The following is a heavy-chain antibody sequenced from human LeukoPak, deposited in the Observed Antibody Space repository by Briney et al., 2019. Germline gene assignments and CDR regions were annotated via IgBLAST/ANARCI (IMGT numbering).Heavy chain of an antibody. CDR3: ARGGYSGKDYNN. D-gene: IGHD5-12*01. CDR1: GGSKNTYY. J-gene: IGHJ4*02. Sequence: SETLSLTCTVSGGSKNTYYWTWIRQPPGKGLEWIGYIYHSGSTKYNPSLKSRVTISVDTSKNQFSLNLSSVTAADTAVYYCARGGYSGKDYNNWGQGTLVTVSS. V-gene: IGHV4-59*01. CDR2: IYHSGST.